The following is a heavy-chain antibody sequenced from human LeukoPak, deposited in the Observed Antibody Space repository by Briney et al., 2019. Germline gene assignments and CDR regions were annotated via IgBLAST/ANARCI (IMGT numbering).Heavy chain of an antibody. CDR1: GFTFSSYS. D-gene: IGHD3-22*01. J-gene: IGHJ3*02. Sequence: GGSLRLSCAASGFTFSSYSMNWVRQAPGKGLVWVSRINTDGSSTSYADSVKGRFTISRDNAKNTLYLQMNSLRAEDTAVYYCARDYYDSSGSPSDAFDIWGQGTMVTVSS. CDR2: INTDGSST. CDR3: ARDYYDSSGSPSDAFDI. V-gene: IGHV3-74*01.